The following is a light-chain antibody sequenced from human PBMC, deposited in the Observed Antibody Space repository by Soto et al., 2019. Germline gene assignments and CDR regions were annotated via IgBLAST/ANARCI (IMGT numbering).Light chain of an antibody. CDR1: SSDVGGYNY. Sequence: QSALAQPASVSGSPGQSITISCTGTSSDVGGYNYVSWYQQHPGKAPKLMIYEVSNRPSGVSNRFSGSKPGNTASLTISRLQAEDEADYYCSSYTSSSTFYVFGTGTKVTVL. CDR3: SSYTSSSTFYV. CDR2: EVS. V-gene: IGLV2-14*01. J-gene: IGLJ1*01.